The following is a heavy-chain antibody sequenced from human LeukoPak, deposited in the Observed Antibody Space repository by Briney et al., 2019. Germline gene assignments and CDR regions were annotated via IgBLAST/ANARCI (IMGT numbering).Heavy chain of an antibody. CDR3: ARDPGYLRFGELLSMAFDY. J-gene: IGHJ4*02. Sequence: PGGSLRLSCVVSGFTFSSFTMHWVRQAPGKGLEWVSSISRGHNYIYYADSVKGRFTISRDNANNSLFLQMDSLRAEDTAVYYCARDPGYLRFGELLSMAFDYWGQGTLVTVSS. D-gene: IGHD3-10*01. V-gene: IGHV3-21*06. CDR2: ISRGHNYI. CDR1: GFTFSSFT.